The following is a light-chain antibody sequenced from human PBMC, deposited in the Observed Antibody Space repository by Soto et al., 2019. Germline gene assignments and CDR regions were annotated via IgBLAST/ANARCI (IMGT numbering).Light chain of an antibody. CDR3: AAWDDSLSAWV. CDR2: MNN. J-gene: IGLJ3*02. Sequence: QPVLTQSPSASETPGQRVTISCSGSSSNIGSNYVCWYQQLPETAPKLLMYMNNQRPSGVPDRFSGSKSGTSASLAISGLRSEDEANYYCAAWDDSLSAWVFGGGTQLTVL. V-gene: IGLV1-47*01. CDR1: SSNIGSNY.